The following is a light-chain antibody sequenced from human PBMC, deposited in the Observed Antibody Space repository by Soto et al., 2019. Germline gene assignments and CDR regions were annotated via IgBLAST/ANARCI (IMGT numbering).Light chain of an antibody. Sequence: QSVLTQPPSASVSPGQSVTISCTGTSSDVGGYNYVSWYQQHPGKAPKLMISEVSKRPSGVPDRFSGSKSGNTASLTVSGRQAEDEADYYCSSFAGNNNLVFGGGTKVTVL. CDR2: EVS. CDR3: SSFAGNNNLV. J-gene: IGLJ2*01. CDR1: SSDVGGYNY. V-gene: IGLV2-8*01.